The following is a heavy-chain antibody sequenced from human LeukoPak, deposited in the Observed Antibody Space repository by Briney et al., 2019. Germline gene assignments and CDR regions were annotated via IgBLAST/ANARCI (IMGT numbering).Heavy chain of an antibody. D-gene: IGHD5-24*01. Sequence: GGSLKLPCAVSGFTFSGSAMHWVRQASGKGLEWVGRIRSKANSYATAYPASVKGRFTISRDDSKNTAYLQMNSLKIEDTAVYYCTANRDGYNTVDYWGQGTLVTVSS. CDR1: GFTFSGSA. V-gene: IGHV3-73*01. CDR2: IRSKANSYAT. J-gene: IGHJ4*02. CDR3: TANRDGYNTVDY.